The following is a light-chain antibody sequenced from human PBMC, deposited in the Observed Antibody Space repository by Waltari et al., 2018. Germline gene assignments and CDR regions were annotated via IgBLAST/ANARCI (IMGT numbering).Light chain of an antibody. Sequence: QLVLTQSPSASASLGASVKLTCTLTSAHTRYSIAWHQQLPDKGPRYLMTLNSDGSHTKGDGIPDRFSGSSSGAERYLTLSSLQSEDEADYFCQTWDSGTVIFGGGTRLTVL. V-gene: IGLV4-69*01. CDR2: LNSDGSH. CDR3: QTWDSGTVI. J-gene: IGLJ2*01. CDR1: SAHTRYS.